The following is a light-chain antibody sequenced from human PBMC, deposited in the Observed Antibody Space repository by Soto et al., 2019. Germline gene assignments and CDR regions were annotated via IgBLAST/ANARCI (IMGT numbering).Light chain of an antibody. CDR2: GAS. CDR3: QQYGSSLIT. Sequence: TVLTQSPGTLSLSPGYRATISSRASQSVSSGYLAWYQQKPGQAPRLLIYGASRRVTGVPDRFSGSGSGTDITLTISRLEPEDFAVYYCQQYGSSLITFGQGTRLEIK. CDR1: QSVSSGY. J-gene: IGKJ5*01. V-gene: IGKV3-20*01.